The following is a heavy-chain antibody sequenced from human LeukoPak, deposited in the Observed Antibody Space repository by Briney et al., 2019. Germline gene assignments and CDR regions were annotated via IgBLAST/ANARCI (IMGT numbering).Heavy chain of an antibody. CDR3: ARVVVGAIPYYFDY. Sequence: NPGGSLGLSCAASGFTFSDYYMSWIRQAPGKGLEWVSYISSSGSTIYYADSVKGRFTISRDNAKNSLYLQMNSLRAEDTAVYYCARVVVGAIPYYFDYWGQGTLVTISS. V-gene: IGHV3-11*01. D-gene: IGHD1-26*01. CDR2: ISSSGSTI. CDR1: GFTFSDYY. J-gene: IGHJ4*02.